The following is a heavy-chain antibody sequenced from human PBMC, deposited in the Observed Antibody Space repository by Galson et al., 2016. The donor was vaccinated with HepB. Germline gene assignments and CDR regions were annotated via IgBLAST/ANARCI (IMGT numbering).Heavy chain of an antibody. D-gene: IGHD1-26*01. CDR1: GFSFDDYA. CDR3: VRSPLGSYAAFDY. Sequence: SLRLSCAASGFSFDDYAMHWVRQAPGKGLDWVSGISWNGNSIGYADSVQGRFTISRDNAKKTVHLQMNRLRAEDTAFFYCVRSPLGSYAAFDYWGQGSLVTVSS. V-gene: IGHV3-9*01. CDR2: ISWNGNSI. J-gene: IGHJ4*02.